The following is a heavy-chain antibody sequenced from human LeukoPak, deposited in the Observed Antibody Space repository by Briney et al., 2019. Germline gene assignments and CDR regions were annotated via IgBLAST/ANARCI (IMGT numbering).Heavy chain of an antibody. J-gene: IGHJ3*02. Sequence: ASVKVSCKASGYTFTSYYMHWVRQAHGQGLEWMGWISAYNGNTNYAQNLQGRVTMTTDTSTTTAHLELRSLRSDDTAVYYCARGAYCGGDCSSSDSFDIWGQGTMVTVSS. CDR1: GYTFTSYY. CDR2: ISAYNGNT. CDR3: ARGAYCGGDCSSSDSFDI. D-gene: IGHD2-21*02. V-gene: IGHV1-18*04.